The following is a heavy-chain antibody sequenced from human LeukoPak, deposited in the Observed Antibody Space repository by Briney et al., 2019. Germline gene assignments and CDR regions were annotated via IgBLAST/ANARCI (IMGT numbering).Heavy chain of an antibody. V-gene: IGHV1-46*01. CDR1: GYSFTSYY. J-gene: IGHJ3*02. Sequence: ASVKVSCKASGYSFTSYYMHWVRQAPGQGLEWMGIINPSGGTTSYAQKFQGRVTVTRDTSTGTVYMELSSLRSEDTAVYYCARDRSEWLADAFDIWGQGTMVTVSS. CDR3: ARDRSEWLADAFDI. CDR2: INPSGGTT. D-gene: IGHD6-19*01.